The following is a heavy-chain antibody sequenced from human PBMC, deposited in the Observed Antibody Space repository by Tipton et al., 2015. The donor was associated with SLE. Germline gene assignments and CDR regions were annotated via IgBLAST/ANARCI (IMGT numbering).Heavy chain of an antibody. CDR2: IYYSGTS. V-gene: IGHV4-31*03. CDR1: GVSIGSGGYY. Sequence: TLSLTCSVSGVSIGSGGYYWSWIRQHPGQGLEYIGYIYYSGTSYCIPSLKSRVTISVDTSKNQFSLRLSSVTAADTAVYYCARGPHVQRGFLEWSRGVYSYYYMDVWGKGTTVTVSS. J-gene: IGHJ6*03. D-gene: IGHD3-3*01. CDR3: ARGPHVQRGFLEWSRGVYSYYYMDV.